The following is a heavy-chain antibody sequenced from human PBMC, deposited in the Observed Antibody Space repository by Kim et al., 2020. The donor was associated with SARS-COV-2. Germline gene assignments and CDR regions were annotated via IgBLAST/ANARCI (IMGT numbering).Heavy chain of an antibody. CDR2: IYTSGST. D-gene: IGHD3-9*01. Sequence: SETLSLTCTVSGGTISSYYLSWIRQPAGKGLEWIGRIYTSGSTNYNPSLKSRVSMSLDTSKNQFPLMLSSVTAADTAVYYCAAVYYDILTGYYHFDY. CDR1: GGTISSYY. V-gene: IGHV4-4*07. J-gene: IGHJ4*01. CDR3: AAVYYDILTGYYHFDY.